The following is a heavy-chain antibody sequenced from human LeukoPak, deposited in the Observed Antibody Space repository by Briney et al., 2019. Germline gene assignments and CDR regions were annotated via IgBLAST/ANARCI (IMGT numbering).Heavy chain of an antibody. CDR3: AKDSEVLWFGEPSGLDY. CDR1: GFTFSSYG. CDR2: ISGSGGST. V-gene: IGHV3-23*01. D-gene: IGHD3-10*01. Sequence: GGSLRLSCAASGFTFSSYGMSWVRQAPGKGLEWVSAISGSGGSTYYADSVKGRFTISRDNSKNTLYLQMTSLRAEDTAVYYCAKDSEVLWFGEPSGLDYWGQGTLVTVSS. J-gene: IGHJ4*02.